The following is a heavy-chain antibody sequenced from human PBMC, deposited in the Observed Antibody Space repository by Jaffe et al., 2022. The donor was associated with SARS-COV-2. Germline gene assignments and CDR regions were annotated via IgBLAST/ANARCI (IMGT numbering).Heavy chain of an antibody. D-gene: IGHD2-15*01. J-gene: IGHJ4*02. Sequence: EVQLVESGGGLVQPGGSLRLSCAASGFTLSTMWMNWVRQAPGKGLEWVANINREGTERYYVDSVKGRFTISRDNAKNSMYLQLDSLRAEDTAVYYCSRDAGRCSGDVCPSMYDYWGQGTLVTVSS. CDR3: SRDAGRCSGDVCPSMYDY. V-gene: IGHV3-7*03. CDR2: INREGTER. CDR1: GFTLSTMW.